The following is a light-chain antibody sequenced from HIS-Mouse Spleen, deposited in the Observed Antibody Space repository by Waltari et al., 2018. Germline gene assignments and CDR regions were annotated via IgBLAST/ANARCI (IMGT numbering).Light chain of an antibody. J-gene: IGKJ3*01. CDR1: QSVSSY. CDR2: DAS. V-gene: IGKV3-11*01. CDR3: QQRSNWPPFT. Sequence: EIVLTQSPATLSLSPGERATLPCRASQSVSSYLAWYQPKPGQAPRLLIYDASNRATGIPARFSGSGSGTDFTLTISSLEPEDFAVYYCQQRSNWPPFTFGPGTKVDIK.